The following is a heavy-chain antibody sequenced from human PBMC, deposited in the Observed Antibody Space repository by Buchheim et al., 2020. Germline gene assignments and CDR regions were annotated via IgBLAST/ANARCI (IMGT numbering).Heavy chain of an antibody. CDR1: GASFTGYY. D-gene: IGHD5-24*01. Sequence: QVQLQQWGAGLLKPSETLSLTCAVYGASFTGYYWSWIRQSSGKGLEWIGEIKHGGSTNYNPSLKSRVTMSVDPSKNQLSLKLRSVTAADTAVYYCARDPDGEIDFWGQGTL. J-gene: IGHJ4*02. CDR2: IKHGGST. CDR3: ARDPDGEIDF. V-gene: IGHV4-34*01.